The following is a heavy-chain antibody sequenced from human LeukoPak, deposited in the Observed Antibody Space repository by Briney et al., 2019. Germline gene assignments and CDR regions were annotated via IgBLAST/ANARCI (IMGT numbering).Heavy chain of an antibody. D-gene: IGHD3-16*02. Sequence: PGRSLRLSCAASGFTFDDYAMHWVRQAPGKGLERVSGISWNSGSIGYADSVKGRFTISRDNAKNSLYLQMNSLRAEDTALYYCAKVAWDYVWGSYREYYFDYWGQGTLVTVSS. CDR1: GFTFDDYA. CDR3: AKVAWDYVWGSYREYYFDY. CDR2: ISWNSGSI. J-gene: IGHJ4*02. V-gene: IGHV3-9*01.